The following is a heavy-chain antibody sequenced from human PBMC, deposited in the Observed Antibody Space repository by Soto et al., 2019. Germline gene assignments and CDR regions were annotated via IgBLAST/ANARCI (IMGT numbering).Heavy chain of an antibody. V-gene: IGHV1-69*02. Sequence: SVKVSCKASGGSFSSYSISWVRQAPGQGLEWMRRTIPLLNIANYAQRFQGRVTISADKSTNTAYMELSSLRSDDPAVFYCARPRRIHNDTSIHIVLDIWGQRTTVTVSS. D-gene: IGHD2-21*01. CDR3: ARPRRIHNDTSIHIVLDI. J-gene: IGHJ3*02. CDR2: TIPLLNIA. CDR1: GGSFSSYS.